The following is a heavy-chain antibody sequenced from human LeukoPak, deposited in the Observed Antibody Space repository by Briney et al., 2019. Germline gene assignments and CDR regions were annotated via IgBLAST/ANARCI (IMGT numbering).Heavy chain of an antibody. J-gene: IGHJ4*02. D-gene: IGHD6-19*01. V-gene: IGHV3-64D*06. CDR1: GFTFSSSP. Sequence: PGGSLRLSCSASGFTFSSSPMHWVRQAPGKGLEYVSAITNDGGSTHSADSVRGRFTISRDNSKNTLYLQMSSLRADDTAVYYCVKPQYSSGWLGYWGQGTLVTVSS. CDR3: VKPQYSSGWLGY. CDR2: ITNDGGST.